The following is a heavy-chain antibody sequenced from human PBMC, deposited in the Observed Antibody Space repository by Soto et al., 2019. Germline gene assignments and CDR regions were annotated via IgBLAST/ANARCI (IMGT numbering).Heavy chain of an antibody. CDR3: AREGFSGYEALDY. CDR2: IAYTGIT. J-gene: IGHJ4*02. CDR1: GGPIRSYY. Sequence: QVHLQESGPGLLKPSETLSLTCGVSGGPIRSYYLSWVRQAPGKGLEWIADIAYTGITGYNPALRSRVTISGDTSQNLLSLKMTSVTAADTAVYYCAREGFSGYEALDYWGQGILVTVSS. V-gene: IGHV4-59*01. D-gene: IGHD5-12*01.